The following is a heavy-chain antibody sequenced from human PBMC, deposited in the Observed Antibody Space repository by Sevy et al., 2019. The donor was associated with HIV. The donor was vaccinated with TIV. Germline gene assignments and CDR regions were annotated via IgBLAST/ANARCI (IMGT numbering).Heavy chain of an antibody. V-gene: IGHV3-7*01. CDR2: IKQDGSVR. J-gene: IGHJ4*02. Sequence: GGSLRLSCVASGFTLNSYWMSWVRQAPGKGLEWVANIKQDGSVRYYVDSVKGRFTISRDNARNLVYLQMNSLRVEDSALYYCVIAIAADGSFWGQGTLVTVSS. CDR1: GFTLNSYW. D-gene: IGHD6-13*01. CDR3: VIAIAADGSF.